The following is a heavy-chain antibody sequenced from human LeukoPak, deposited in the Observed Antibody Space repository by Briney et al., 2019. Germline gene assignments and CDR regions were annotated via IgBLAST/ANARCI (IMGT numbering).Heavy chain of an antibody. CDR1: GFALSSHW. Sequence: QPGGSLRLSRAASGFALSSHWMTWVRQVPGRGPEWVANVNRDGSETYYLDSVKGRFTISKDNAKNSLYLQMNSLRAEDTALYHCARNNGMDVWGQGTTVIVSS. J-gene: IGHJ6*02. CDR2: VNRDGSET. CDR3: ARNNGMDV. V-gene: IGHV3-7*03.